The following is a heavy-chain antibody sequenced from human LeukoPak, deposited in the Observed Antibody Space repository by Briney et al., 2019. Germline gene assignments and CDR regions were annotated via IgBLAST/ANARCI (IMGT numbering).Heavy chain of an antibody. Sequence: LPGRSLRLSCTGSGFTFGDFAVSWFRQAPGKGLEWVGSISGTVYGATTEYAASVKGRFTISRDDSKSIAYLQMNSLRAEDTAVYYCAKDPPGRYYDSSGYSYMDVWGKGTTDTVSS. CDR1: GFTFGDFA. J-gene: IGHJ6*03. CDR2: ISGTVYGATT. V-gene: IGHV3-49*03. CDR3: AKDPPGRYYDSSGYSYMDV. D-gene: IGHD3-22*01.